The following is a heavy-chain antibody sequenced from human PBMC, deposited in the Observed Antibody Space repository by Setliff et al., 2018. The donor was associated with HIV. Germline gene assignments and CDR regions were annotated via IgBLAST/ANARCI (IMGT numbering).Heavy chain of an antibody. CDR2: IWYDGNKK. D-gene: IGHD3-9*01. CDR1: GFTFSNYA. V-gene: IGHV3-33*08. Sequence: GGSLRLSCAASGFTFSNYAMSWVRQAPGKGLEWVAVIWYDGNKKDYGDSVKGRFTISRDNSKDTLYLQMSSLRADDTAIYYCARAPGDILTAYFGGLDYWGQGALVTVSS. CDR3: ARAPGDILTAYFGGLDY. J-gene: IGHJ4*02.